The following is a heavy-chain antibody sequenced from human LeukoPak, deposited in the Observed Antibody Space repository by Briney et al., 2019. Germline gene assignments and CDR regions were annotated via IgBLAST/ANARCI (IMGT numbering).Heavy chain of an antibody. J-gene: IGHJ4*02. V-gene: IGHV3-9*01. Sequence: GGSPRLSCVASGFNFDEYAMHWVRQAPGKGLEWVSGITWNSGSTGYADSVKGRFTISRDNAKNSLYLQMNSLTTEDTAFYYCANGESFYYASGGGYWGQGTLVTVSS. D-gene: IGHD3-10*01. CDR1: GFNFDEYA. CDR3: ANGESFYYASGGGY. CDR2: ITWNSGST.